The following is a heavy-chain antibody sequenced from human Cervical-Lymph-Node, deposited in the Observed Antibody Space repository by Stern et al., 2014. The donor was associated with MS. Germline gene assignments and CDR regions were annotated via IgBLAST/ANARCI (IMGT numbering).Heavy chain of an antibody. V-gene: IGHV1-69*01. CDR3: AVTTVTPTDYYGMDV. D-gene: IGHD4-17*01. Sequence: VHLVESGAEVKKPGSSVKVSCKASGGTFSSYAISWVRQAPGQGLERMGGIIPIFGTANYAQKFQGRVTITADESTSTAYMELSSLRSEDTAVYYCAVTTVTPTDYYGMDVWGQGTTVTVSS. J-gene: IGHJ6*02. CDR2: IIPIFGTA. CDR1: GGTFSSYA.